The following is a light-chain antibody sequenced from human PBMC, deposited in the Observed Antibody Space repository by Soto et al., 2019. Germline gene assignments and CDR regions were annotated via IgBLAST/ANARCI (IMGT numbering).Light chain of an antibody. J-gene: IGLJ3*02. CDR3: QVWVSTSDRPV. V-gene: IGLV3-21*02. CDR2: DDS. CDR1: HIGSKS. Sequence: SYELTQPPSVSVAPGQTATIPCGGDHIGSKSVHWYQQKPDQAPVLVVYDDSDRPSGIPERFSGSNSGNTATLTVSRVEAGDEADYYCQVWVSTSDRPVFGGGTQLTVL.